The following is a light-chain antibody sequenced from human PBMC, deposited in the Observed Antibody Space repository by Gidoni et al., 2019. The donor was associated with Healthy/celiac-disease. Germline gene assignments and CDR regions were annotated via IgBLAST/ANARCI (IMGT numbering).Light chain of an antibody. CDR3: QQYDNRWT. CDR1: QDISNY. V-gene: IGKV1-33*01. Sequence: DIQMTQSPSSLSASVGDRVTITCQASQDISNYLNWYQQKPGKAPKLLIYDASNLETGVPSRFSGSGSGTDFTFTISSLQPEDIATYYGQQYDNRWTFGQGTKVEIK. J-gene: IGKJ1*01. CDR2: DAS.